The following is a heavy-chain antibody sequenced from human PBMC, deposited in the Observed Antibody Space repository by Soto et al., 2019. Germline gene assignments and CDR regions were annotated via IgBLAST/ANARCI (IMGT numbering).Heavy chain of an antibody. CDR2: IYHSGST. Sequence: SETLSLTCTVSGGSISSSSYYWGWIRQPPGKGLEWIGSIYHSGSTNYNPSLKSRVTISVDKSKNQFSLKLSSVTAADTAVYYCVGHYADYGVLGYWGQGTLVTVSS. J-gene: IGHJ4*02. D-gene: IGHD4-17*01. CDR3: VGHYADYGVLGY. CDR1: GGSISSSSYY. V-gene: IGHV4-39*07.